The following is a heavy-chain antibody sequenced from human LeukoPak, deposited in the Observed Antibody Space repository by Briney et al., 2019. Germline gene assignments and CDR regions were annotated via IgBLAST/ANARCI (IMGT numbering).Heavy chain of an antibody. D-gene: IGHD6-19*01. J-gene: IGHJ4*02. CDR3: AKRSAESSGYFDY. V-gene: IGHV3-7*03. CDR1: GFTFSTYG. CDR2: IKQDGSEK. Sequence: GGSLRLSCAASGFTFSTYGMSWVRQAPGKGLEWVANIKQDGSEKYYVDSVKGRFTISRDNAKSSLFLQMNSLRAEDTAVYHCAKRSAESSGYFDYWGQGTLVTVSS.